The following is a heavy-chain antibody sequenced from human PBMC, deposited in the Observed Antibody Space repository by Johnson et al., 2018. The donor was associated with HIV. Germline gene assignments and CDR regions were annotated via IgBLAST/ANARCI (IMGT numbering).Heavy chain of an antibody. Sequence: QVQLVESGGGVVQPGRSLRLSCAASGFTFSSYGMHWVRQAPGKGLAWVAVISYNGSNKYYADSVKGRFTISRDNAKNTLYVQMNSLRAEDTAVYYCAKSTQANILRESGPYGAFDIWGQGTMVTVSS. CDR2: ISYNGSNK. D-gene: IGHD3-10*01. V-gene: IGHV3-30*18. CDR3: AKSTQANILRESGPYGAFDI. J-gene: IGHJ3*02. CDR1: GFTFSSYG.